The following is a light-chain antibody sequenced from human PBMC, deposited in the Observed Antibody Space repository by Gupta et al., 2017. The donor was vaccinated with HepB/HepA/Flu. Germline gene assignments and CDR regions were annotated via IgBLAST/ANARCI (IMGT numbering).Light chain of an antibody. CDR3: QHRLRWPLT. CDR2: DVS. J-gene: IGKJ4*01. Sequence: VLTQSPSSLSVSPGGRATLSCRASEDIETSLAWYQQRPGQPPRLLIYDVSVRATGIPARFSVRGSGTDFTLIIDTLQPEDLGLYYCQHRLRWPLTFGGGTKVGI. CDR1: EDIETS. V-gene: IGKV3-11*01.